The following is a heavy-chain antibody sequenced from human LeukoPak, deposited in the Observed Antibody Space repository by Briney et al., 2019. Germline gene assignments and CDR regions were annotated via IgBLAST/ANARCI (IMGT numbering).Heavy chain of an antibody. CDR1: GYSFTSYW. V-gene: IGHV5-51*01. CDR2: IYPGDSDT. Sequence: GESLNISCKGSGYSFTSYWIGWVRQMPGKGLEWMGIIYPGDSDTRYSPSFQGQVTISADKSISTAYLQWSSLKASDTAMYYCARSLNYYDSSGYHDYWGQGTLVTVSS. J-gene: IGHJ4*02. CDR3: ARSLNYYDSSGYHDY. D-gene: IGHD3-22*01.